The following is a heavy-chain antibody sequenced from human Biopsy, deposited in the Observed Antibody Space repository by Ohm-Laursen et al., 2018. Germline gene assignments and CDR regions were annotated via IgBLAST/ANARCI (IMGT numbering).Heavy chain of an antibody. CDR3: GRGQTVAPGYYGMDV. D-gene: IGHD4-17*01. CDR2: ISNSGSFI. V-gene: IGHV3-21*01. J-gene: IGHJ6*02. Sequence: SLRLSCTASGFTFSPYSMNLVRQAPGQGLEWVSSISNSGSFIYFADSVKGRFTISRDNARNSLYLQMNSLRAEDTAVYYCGRGQTVAPGYYGMDVWGQGTTVTVSS. CDR1: GFTFSPYS.